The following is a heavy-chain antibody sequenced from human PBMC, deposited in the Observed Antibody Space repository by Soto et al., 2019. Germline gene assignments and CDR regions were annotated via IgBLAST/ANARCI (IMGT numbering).Heavy chain of an antibody. CDR3: ARYVDTAMVKFDY. V-gene: IGHV1-69*13. J-gene: IGHJ4*02. D-gene: IGHD5-18*01. CDR2: IIPIFGTA. CDR1: GYTFTSYY. Sequence: SVKVSCKASGYTFTSYYMHWVRQAPGQGLEWMGGIIPIFGTANYAQKFQGRVTITADESTSTAYMELSSLRSEDTAVYYCARYVDTAMVKFDYWGQGTLVTVSS.